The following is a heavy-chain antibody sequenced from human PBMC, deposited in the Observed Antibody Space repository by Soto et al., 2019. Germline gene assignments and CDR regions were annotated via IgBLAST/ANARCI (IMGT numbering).Heavy chain of an antibody. Sequence: ASVKVSCKASGGTFSSYAISWVRQAPGQGLEWMGGIIPIFGTANYAQKFQGRVTITADESTSTAYMELSSLRSEDTAVYYCARDPLSSYGPRPYYYYGMDVWGQGTTVTVSS. CDR2: IIPIFGTA. CDR3: ARDPLSSYGPRPYYYYGMDV. V-gene: IGHV1-69*13. D-gene: IGHD5-18*01. CDR1: GGTFSSYA. J-gene: IGHJ6*02.